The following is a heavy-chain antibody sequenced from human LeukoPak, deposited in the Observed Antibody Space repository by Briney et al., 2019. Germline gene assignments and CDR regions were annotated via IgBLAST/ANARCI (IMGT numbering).Heavy chain of an antibody. CDR2: ISPNSGGT. CDR1: GYTFTGYY. Sequence: GASVKVSCKASGYTFTGYYMHWVRQAPGQGLEWMGWISPNSGGTNYAQNFQGRVTMTRDTSISTVYMELSRLRSDDTAVYYCARDHPWHYRRTWYAPIGGYFQHWGQGTLVTVSS. J-gene: IGHJ1*01. V-gene: IGHV1-2*02. CDR3: ARDHPWHYRRTWYAPIGGYFQH. D-gene: IGHD3-10*01.